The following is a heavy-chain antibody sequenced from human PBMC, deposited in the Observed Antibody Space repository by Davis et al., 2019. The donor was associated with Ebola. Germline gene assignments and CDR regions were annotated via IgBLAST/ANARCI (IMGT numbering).Heavy chain of an antibody. CDR3: ARQTYSNLDAFDI. V-gene: IGHV3-7*01. CDR2: IKQDGSEK. D-gene: IGHD1-26*01. Sequence: PGGSLRLSCAASGFTFSSYAMSWVRQAPGKGLEWVANIKQDGSEKYYVDSVKGRFTISRDNAKNSLYLQMNSLRAEDTAVYYCARQTYSNLDAFDIWGQGTMVTVSS. CDR1: GFTFSSYA. J-gene: IGHJ3*02.